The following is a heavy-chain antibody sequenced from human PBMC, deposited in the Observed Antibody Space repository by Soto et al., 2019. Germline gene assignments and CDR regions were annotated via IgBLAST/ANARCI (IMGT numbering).Heavy chain of an antibody. D-gene: IGHD3-10*01. J-gene: IGHJ4*02. V-gene: IGHV3-23*01. CDR2: ISGMEDRT. CDR3: AKTYTGG. Sequence: PGGSLRLSCTASGFNLRDQALSWVRQAPGGGLEWVSGISGMEDRTNYADFVKGRFLISKDRAKNTLNLQMNGLRDDDTAVYYCAKTYTGGWGQGTQVTVSS. CDR1: GFNLRDQA.